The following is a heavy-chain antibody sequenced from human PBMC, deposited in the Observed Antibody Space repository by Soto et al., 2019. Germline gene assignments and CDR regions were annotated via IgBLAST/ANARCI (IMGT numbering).Heavy chain of an antibody. CDR2: IKQDGSEK. Sequence: PGGSLRLPFAASGFTFRSYWMSWVRQAPGKGLEWVANIKQDGSEKYYVDSVKGRFTISRDNAKNSLYLQMNSLRAEDTAVYYCARVYDSSGYYWGATWYFDLWGRGTLVTVS. CDR1: GFTFRSYW. CDR3: ARVYDSSGYYWGATWYFDL. J-gene: IGHJ2*01. D-gene: IGHD3-22*01. V-gene: IGHV3-7*03.